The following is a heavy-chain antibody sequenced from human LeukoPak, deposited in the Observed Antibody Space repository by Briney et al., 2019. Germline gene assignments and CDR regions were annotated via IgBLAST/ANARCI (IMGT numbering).Heavy chain of an antibody. V-gene: IGHV3-74*01. CDR2: INSDGSGT. Sequence: PGGSLRFSCAASGFTFNSYWMHWVRQAPGKGLVWVSRINSDGSGTSDADFVKGRFTISRDNSKNTLYLQMNSLRAEDTAMYYCARDRLTNDAFDIWGQGTMVTVSS. CDR1: GFTFNSYW. J-gene: IGHJ3*02. CDR3: ARDRLTNDAFDI. D-gene: IGHD2-8*01.